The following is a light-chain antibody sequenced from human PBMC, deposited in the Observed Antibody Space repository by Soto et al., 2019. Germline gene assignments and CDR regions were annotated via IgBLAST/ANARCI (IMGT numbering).Light chain of an antibody. CDR2: GAF. CDR1: QSITSAY. Sequence: EIVLTQSPGTLSLSPGERATLSCRASQSITSAYLAWYQQKPGRAPTLVIYGAFNRATGIPDRFSASGSGTDFTLTISGLEPEDSAVYFCQRYGTPPWTFGQGTKVEIK. J-gene: IGKJ1*01. V-gene: IGKV3-20*01. CDR3: QRYGTPPWT.